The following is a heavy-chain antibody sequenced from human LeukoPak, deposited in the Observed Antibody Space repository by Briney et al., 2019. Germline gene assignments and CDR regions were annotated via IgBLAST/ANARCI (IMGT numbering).Heavy chain of an antibody. CDR3: ATYGNYYDSSGLFDY. CDR1: GYTLTELS. D-gene: IGHD3-22*01. J-gene: IGHJ4*02. V-gene: IGHV1-24*01. CDR2: FDPEDGET. Sequence: ASVKVSCKVSGYTLTELSMHWVRQAPGKGLEWRGGFDPEDGETIYAQKFQGRVTMTEDTSTDTAYMELSSLRSKNTAVYYCATYGNYYDSSGLFDYWGQGTLVTVSS.